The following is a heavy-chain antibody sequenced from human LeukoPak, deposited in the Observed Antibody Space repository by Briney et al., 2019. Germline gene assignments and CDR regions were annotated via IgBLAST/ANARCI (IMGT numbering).Heavy chain of an antibody. CDR1: GASISSINYY. J-gene: IGHJ5*02. V-gene: IGHV4-39*07. CDR3: ARDAYDDYDWFDP. CDR2: IYYSGRT. D-gene: IGHD4-17*01. Sequence: SEPLSLTCTVSGASISSINYYGVWIRQSPGKGLGWIGSIYYSGRTYHNPSLKSRVTISVDASKNQFSLKLSSVTAADTAIYYCARDAYDDYDWFDPWGQGTLVTVSS.